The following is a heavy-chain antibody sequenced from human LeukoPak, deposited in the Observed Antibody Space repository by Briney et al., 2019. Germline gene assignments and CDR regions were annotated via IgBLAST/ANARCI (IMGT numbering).Heavy chain of an antibody. CDR1: GGSISSYY. D-gene: IGHD3-10*01. V-gene: IGHV4-59*12. J-gene: IGHJ5*02. CDR3: ATRIPGNWFDP. Sequence: PSETLSLTCTVSGGSISSYYWSRIRQPPGKGLEWIGYIYYGGSTNYNPSLKSRVTISVDTSKNQFSLKLSSVTAADTAVYYCATRIPGNWFDPWGQGTLVTVSS. CDR2: IYYGGST.